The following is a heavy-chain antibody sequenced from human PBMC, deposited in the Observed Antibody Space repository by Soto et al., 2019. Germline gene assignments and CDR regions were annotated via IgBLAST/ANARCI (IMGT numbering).Heavy chain of an antibody. CDR2: ISYDGSNK. CDR3: AKDGYHSMYYSSSSGPYYFDY. V-gene: IGHV3-30*18. Sequence: QVQLVESGGGVVQPGRSLRLSCAASGFTFSSYGMHWVRQAPGKGLEWVAVISYDGSNKYYADSVKGRFTISRDNSKNTLYLQMNSLRAEDTAVYYCAKDGYHSMYYSSSSGPYYFDYWGQGTLVTVSS. D-gene: IGHD6-6*01. J-gene: IGHJ4*02. CDR1: GFTFSSYG.